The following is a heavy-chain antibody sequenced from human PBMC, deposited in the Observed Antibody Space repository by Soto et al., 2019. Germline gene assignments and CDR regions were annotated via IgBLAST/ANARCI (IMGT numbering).Heavy chain of an antibody. J-gene: IGHJ4*02. D-gene: IGHD6-13*01. CDR3: ARAQYSSSWVDY. Sequence: QVQLQESGPGLVKPSQTLSLTCTVSGGSISSGGYYWSWIRQHPGKGLEWIGYIYYSGSTYYNPYLKSRVTISVDTSKNQFSLKLSSVTAADTAVYYCARAQYSSSWVDYWGQGTLVTVSS. V-gene: IGHV4-31*03. CDR1: GGSISSGGYY. CDR2: IYYSGST.